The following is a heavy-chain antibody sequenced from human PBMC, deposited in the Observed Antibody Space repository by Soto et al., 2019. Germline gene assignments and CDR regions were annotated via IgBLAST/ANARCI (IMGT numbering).Heavy chain of an antibody. Sequence: GGALRLSCVASGFPFSSYAMSWVRQTPGKGLEWVSGISGSGGRTYYADSVKGRFTISRDNSNNTLSLQMHILRVEDTAVYFCAKGGYYSLFDIWGQGTMVTVSS. D-gene: IGHD3-16*01. J-gene: IGHJ3*02. CDR1: GFPFSSYA. CDR3: AKGGYYSLFDI. CDR2: ISGSGGRT. V-gene: IGHV3-23*01.